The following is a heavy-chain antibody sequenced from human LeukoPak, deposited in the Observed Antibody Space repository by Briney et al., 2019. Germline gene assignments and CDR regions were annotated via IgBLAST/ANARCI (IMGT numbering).Heavy chain of an antibody. V-gene: IGHV4-4*07. CDR3: ARFGDSRGYSDY. D-gene: IGHD3-22*01. CDR1: GGSISSYY. CDR2: IYTSGST. Sequence: SETLSLTCTVSGGSISSYYWSWIRQPAGRGLEWIGRIYTSGSTNYNPSLKSRVTISVDTSKTQFSLKLSSVTAADTAVYYCARFGDSRGYSDYWGQGTLVIVSS. J-gene: IGHJ4*02.